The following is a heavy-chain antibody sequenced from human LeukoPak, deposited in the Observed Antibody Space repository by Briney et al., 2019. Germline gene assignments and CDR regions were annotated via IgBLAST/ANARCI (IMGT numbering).Heavy chain of an antibody. CDR2: ISSSSSII. D-gene: IGHD1-26*01. V-gene: IGHV3-48*02. CDR1: GFTFSSYS. CDR3: ARLTIVGASHFDY. Sequence: PGGSLGLSCAASGFTFSSYSMNWVRQAPGKGLEWVSYISSSSSIIYHADSVKGRFTISRDNAKNSLYLQMNSLRDEDTAVYYCARLTIVGASHFDYWGQGTLVTVSS. J-gene: IGHJ4*02.